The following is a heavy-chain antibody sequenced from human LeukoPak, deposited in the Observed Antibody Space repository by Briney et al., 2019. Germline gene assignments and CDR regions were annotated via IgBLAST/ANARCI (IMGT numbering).Heavy chain of an antibody. CDR3: ARDSSDFRNLIPH. J-gene: IGHJ1*01. V-gene: IGHV3-74*01. CDR1: GLAFSAYK. Sequence: GGSLRLSCAASGLAFSAYKMHWVRQAPRKGLVWVSRISTDGYTTDYADFVQGRFTASRDNTKNTWSLEMNSLRAEDTAVYYCARDSSDFRNLIPHWGQGTLVTVSS. CDR2: ISTDGYTT. D-gene: IGHD1-14*01.